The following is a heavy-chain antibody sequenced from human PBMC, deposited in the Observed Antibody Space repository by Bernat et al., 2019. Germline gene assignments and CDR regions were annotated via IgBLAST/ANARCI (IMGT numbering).Heavy chain of an antibody. Sequence: EVQLVESGGGLVKPGGSLRLACAPSGFTFSSYSMNWVRQAPGKGLEWVSSISSSSSYIYSADSAKGRFTISSNTAKNSLYLQMHRLSAEDTAVSYCARDTVGSYYDSSGFVDYWGQGTLVTVSS. CDR3: ARDTVGSYYDSSGFVDY. D-gene: IGHD3-22*01. CDR1: GFTFSSYS. CDR2: ISSSSSYI. J-gene: IGHJ4*02. V-gene: IGHV3-21*01.